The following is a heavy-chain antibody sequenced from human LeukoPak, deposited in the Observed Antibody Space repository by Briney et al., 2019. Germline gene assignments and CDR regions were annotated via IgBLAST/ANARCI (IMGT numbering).Heavy chain of an antibody. CDR2: IIPIFGTA. J-gene: IGHJ6*02. Sequence: SVKVSCKASGGTFTSYAISWVRQAPGQGLEWMGGIIPIFGTANYAQKFQGRVTITADESTSTAYMELSSLRSEDTAVYYCARPDIVVVPAAIGYYGMDVWGQGTTVTVSS. D-gene: IGHD2-2*02. CDR3: ARPDIVVVPAAIGYYGMDV. V-gene: IGHV1-69*13. CDR1: GGTFTSYA.